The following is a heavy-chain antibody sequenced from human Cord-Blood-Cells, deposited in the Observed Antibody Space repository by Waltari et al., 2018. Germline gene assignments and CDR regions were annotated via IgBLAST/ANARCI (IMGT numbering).Heavy chain of an antibody. CDR2: IYSGGST. CDR3: AKGDSQDAFDI. J-gene: IGHJ3*02. V-gene: IGHV3-53*01. D-gene: IGHD3-3*01. Sequence: EVQLVESGGGFIHRGGSLRLSCAASGFTVSSNYFSWVRQAPGKGLEWVSVIYSGGSTYYADSVKGRFTISRDNSKNTLYLQMNSLRAEDTAVYYCAKGDSQDAFDIWGQGTMVTVSS. CDR1: GFTVSSNY.